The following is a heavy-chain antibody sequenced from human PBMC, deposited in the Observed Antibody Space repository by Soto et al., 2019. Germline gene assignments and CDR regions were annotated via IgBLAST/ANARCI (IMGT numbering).Heavy chain of an antibody. Sequence: GESLKISCKGSGYSFTSYWIGWVRQMPGKGLEWMGIIYPGDSDTRYSPSFQGQVTISADKSISTAYLQWSSLKASDTAMYYCARSLNDYGDYVDYYYGMDVWGQGTTVTVSS. CDR3: ARSLNDYGDYVDYYYGMDV. D-gene: IGHD4-17*01. J-gene: IGHJ6*02. CDR1: GYSFTSYW. CDR2: IYPGDSDT. V-gene: IGHV5-51*01.